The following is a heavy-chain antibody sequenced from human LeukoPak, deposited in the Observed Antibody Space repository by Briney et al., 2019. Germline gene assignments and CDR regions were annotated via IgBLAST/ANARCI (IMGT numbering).Heavy chain of an antibody. D-gene: IGHD4-17*01. CDR1: GFTFSSYG. CDR3: AKDVIYGASRYYYYYMDV. J-gene: IGHJ6*03. V-gene: IGHV3-30*02. CDR2: IRYDGSNK. Sequence: GGSLRLSCAASGFTFSSYGMHWVRQAPGKGLEWVAFIRYDGSNKYYADSVKGRFTISRDNSKNTLYLQMNSPRAEDTAAYYCAKDVIYGASRYYYYYMDVRGKGTTVTVSS.